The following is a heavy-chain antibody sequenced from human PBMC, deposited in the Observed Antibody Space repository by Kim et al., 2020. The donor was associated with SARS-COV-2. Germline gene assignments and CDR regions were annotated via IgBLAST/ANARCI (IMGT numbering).Heavy chain of an antibody. CDR1: GYTFTSYY. Sequence: ASVKVSCKASGYTFTSYYMHWVRQAPGQGLEWMGIINPSGGSTSYAQKFQGRVTMTRDTSTSTVYMELSSLRSEDTAVYYCARDIAVAGRRKDYFDYWGQGTLVTVSS. J-gene: IGHJ4*02. CDR3: ARDIAVAGRRKDYFDY. CDR2: INPSGGST. D-gene: IGHD6-19*01. V-gene: IGHV1-46*01.